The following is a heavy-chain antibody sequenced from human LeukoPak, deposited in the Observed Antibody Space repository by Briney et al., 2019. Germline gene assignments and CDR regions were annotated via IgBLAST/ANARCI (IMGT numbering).Heavy chain of an antibody. V-gene: IGHV4-39*01. Sequence: SETLSLTCTVSGGSISTSIYYWGWLRQPPGKGLEWIGNIFYSESTYYSPALKSRVTISVDTSKNHLSLKLSSLTHTDTAVYYCARNKYYYGLGNYGVPNTFDPSGQRTLGSVSS. CDR3: ARNKYYYGLGNYGVPNTFDP. D-gene: IGHD3-10*01. J-gene: IGHJ5*02. CDR1: GGSISTSIYY. CDR2: IFYSEST.